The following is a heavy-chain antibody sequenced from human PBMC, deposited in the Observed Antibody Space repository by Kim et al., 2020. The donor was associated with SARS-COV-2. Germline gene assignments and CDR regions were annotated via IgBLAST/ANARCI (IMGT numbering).Heavy chain of an antibody. CDR3: ARDLDAFDI. V-gene: IGHV3-21*01. J-gene: IGHJ3*02. Sequence: TYVYYADSVEGRFTISRDNAKNSLYLQMNSLRAEDTAVYYCARDLDAFDIWGQGTMVTVSS. CDR2: TYV.